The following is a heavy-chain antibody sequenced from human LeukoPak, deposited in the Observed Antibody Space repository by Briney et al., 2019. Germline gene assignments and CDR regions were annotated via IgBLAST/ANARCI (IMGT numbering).Heavy chain of an antibody. D-gene: IGHD1-20*01. CDR2: IYYSGST. CDR1: GGSLSSYY. V-gene: IGHV4-59*01. J-gene: IGHJ4*02. Sequence: SETLSLTCTVSGGSLSSYYWSWVRQPPGEGLEWIWYIYYSGSTNYNPSLKSRVTISVDTSKNQSSLKLSSVTAADTAVYYCARGWSDNWNDGSLYDYWGQGTLVTVSS. CDR3: ARGWSDNWNDGSLYDY.